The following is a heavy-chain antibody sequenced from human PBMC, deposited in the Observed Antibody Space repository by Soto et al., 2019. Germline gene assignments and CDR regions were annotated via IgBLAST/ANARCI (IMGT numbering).Heavy chain of an antibody. J-gene: IGHJ5*02. Sequence: EVQVLESGGGLVQPGGSLRITCAASGFTFRSYAMSWVRQAPGKGLEWVSTISGSGGSTYYADSVKGRFTISRDNSKNTVHLQMNSLRADDTAVYYCARSPRGSGSNWFDPWGQGTLVTVSS. CDR2: ISGSGGST. CDR1: GFTFRSYA. V-gene: IGHV3-23*01. CDR3: ARSPRGSGSNWFDP. D-gene: IGHD3-22*01.